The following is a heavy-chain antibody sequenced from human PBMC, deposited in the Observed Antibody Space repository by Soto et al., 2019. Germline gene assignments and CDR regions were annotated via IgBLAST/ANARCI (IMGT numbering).Heavy chain of an antibody. CDR2: IDPSDSYT. Sequence: PGESLKISCKASGYNFTAFGIHWVRQTPGKGLEWLGKIDPSDSYTNYSQSFEGHVTISTDKSTTTAFLQWSSLRASDTALYYCARVHKNWFDSWAQGTMVTVSS. J-gene: IGHJ5*01. CDR1: GYNFTAFG. V-gene: IGHV5-10-1*01. CDR3: ARVHKNWFDS.